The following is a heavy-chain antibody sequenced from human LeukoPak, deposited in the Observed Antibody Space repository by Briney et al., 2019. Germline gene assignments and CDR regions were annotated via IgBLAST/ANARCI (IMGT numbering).Heavy chain of an antibody. CDR3: AKTSGYYDY. J-gene: IGHJ4*02. Sequence: GGSLRLSCAASGFPFTNYAMTWVRQAPGKGLDWVSLISASGDNPYYADSVGGRFTISRDNSKNTLYLQMNSLRAEDTAVYYCAKTSGYYDYWGQGTLVTVSS. CDR2: ISASGDNP. D-gene: IGHD3-10*01. CDR1: GFPFTNYA. V-gene: IGHV3-23*01.